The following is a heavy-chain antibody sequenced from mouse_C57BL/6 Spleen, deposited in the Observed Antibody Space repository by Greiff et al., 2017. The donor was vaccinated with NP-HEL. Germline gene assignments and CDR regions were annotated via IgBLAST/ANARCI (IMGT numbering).Heavy chain of an antibody. V-gene: IGHV1-61*01. CDR1: GYTFTSYW. Sequence: QVQLQQPGAELVRPGSSVKLSCKASGYTFTSYWMDWVKQRPGQGLEWIGNIYPSDSETHYNQKFKDKATLTVDKSSSTAYMQLSSLTSEDSAVYYCARGEKLDDYDGAYYFDYWAQGTTLTVSS. J-gene: IGHJ2*01. D-gene: IGHD2-4*01. CDR3: ARGEKLDDYDGAYYFDY. CDR2: IYPSDSET.